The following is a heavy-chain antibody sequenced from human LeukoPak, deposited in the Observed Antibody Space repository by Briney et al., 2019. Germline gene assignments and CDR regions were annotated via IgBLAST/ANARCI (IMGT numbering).Heavy chain of an antibody. V-gene: IGHV4-34*01. J-gene: IGHJ4*02. CDR1: GGSFSGYY. D-gene: IGHD2-2*01. CDR2: INRSGST. CDR3: AVVPAASSYYFDY. Sequence: SETLSLTCAVYGGSFSGYYWSWIRQPPGKGLEWIGEINRSGSTNYNPSLKSRVTISVDTSKNQFSLKLSSVTAADTAVYYCAVVPAASSYYFDYWGQGTLVTVSS.